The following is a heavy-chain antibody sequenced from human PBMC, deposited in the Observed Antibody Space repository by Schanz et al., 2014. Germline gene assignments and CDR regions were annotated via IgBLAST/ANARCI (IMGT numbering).Heavy chain of an antibody. J-gene: IGHJ6*02. D-gene: IGHD1-26*01. CDR3: KWELHVYYGMDV. V-gene: IGHV3-15*01. Sequence: EVQLVESGGGLVQPGGSLRLSCAASGFTSSNAWMSWVRQAPGKGLEWLGRIQGGASAGTTDYAAPVKGRFTISRDDSKNTMYLQMNSLKTEDTAVYYCKWELHVYYGMDVWGQGTAVTVSS. CDR1: GFTSSNAW. CDR2: IQGGASAGTT.